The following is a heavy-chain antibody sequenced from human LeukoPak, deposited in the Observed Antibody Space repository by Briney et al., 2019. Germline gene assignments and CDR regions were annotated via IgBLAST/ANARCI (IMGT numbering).Heavy chain of an antibody. V-gene: IGHV3-33*01. Sequence: GGSLRLSCGASGFTFSSYGMHWVRQAPGKGLEWVAIIWYDGSNKYYADSVRGRFTISRDNSKNTLYLQMNSLRAEDTAVYYCASNWDNGSSWFNVDYWGQGTLVTVSS. CDR3: ASNWDNGSSWFNVDY. J-gene: IGHJ4*02. D-gene: IGHD6-13*01. CDR1: GFTFSSYG. CDR2: IWYDGSNK.